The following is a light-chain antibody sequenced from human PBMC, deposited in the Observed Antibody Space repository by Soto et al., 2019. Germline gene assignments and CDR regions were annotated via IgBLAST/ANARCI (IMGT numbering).Light chain of an antibody. V-gene: IGLV2-14*01. CDR3: SSCTSSSTI. CDR1: SNDIGSYNY. J-gene: IGLJ2*01. Sequence: QSALTQPSSVSGSPGQSITISCTGTSNDIGSYNYVSWYQQHPGRTPQLIIYDVSYRPSGVSNRFSGSKSGNTASLTISGLQAEDEADYYCSSCTSSSTILGGGTQLTVL. CDR2: DVS.